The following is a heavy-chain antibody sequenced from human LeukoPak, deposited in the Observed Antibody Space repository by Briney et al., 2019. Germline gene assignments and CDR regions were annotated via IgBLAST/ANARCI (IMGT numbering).Heavy chain of an antibody. J-gene: IGHJ3*02. D-gene: IGHD3-22*01. CDR2: VSNSGDYI. V-gene: IGHV3-21*06. Sequence: PGGSLRLSCAASGFSFSSYRMNWVRQAPGKGLEWVSSVSNSGDYIHYADSVKGRFTISRDNSKNSLYLQMNSLRAEDTAVYYCAKDRGYDSQHGDAFDIWGQGTMVTVSS. CDR3: AKDRGYDSQHGDAFDI. CDR1: GFSFSSYR.